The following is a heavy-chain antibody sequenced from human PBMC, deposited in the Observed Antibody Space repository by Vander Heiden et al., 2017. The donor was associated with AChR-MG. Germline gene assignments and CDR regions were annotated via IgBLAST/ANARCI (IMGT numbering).Heavy chain of an antibody. CDR3: ARVGFGIATVYNWFDP. J-gene: IGHJ5*02. Sequence: VKLQESVLGLVKPSQRLSLICSVSRDSIRSHNHSWSWVRQPPGKGLDWNGHTYHAGSPYYDSSLQSRLTIAIDTTKNQFSRRVTAVTAADTARYYCARVGFGIATVYNWFDPWGQGTLVTVSS. D-gene: IGHD1-20*01. V-gene: IGHV4-31*02. CDR1: RDSIRSHNHS. CDR2: TYHAGSP.